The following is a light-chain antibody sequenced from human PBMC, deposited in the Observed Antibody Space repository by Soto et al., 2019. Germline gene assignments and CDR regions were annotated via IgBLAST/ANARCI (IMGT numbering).Light chain of an antibody. CDR2: EVS. Sequence: QSVLTQPASVSGSPGQSIAISCTGTSIGVGNYNYVFWYQHHPGKVPKLMIYEVSNRPSGISDRFSGSKSGNTASLTISGLQPDDEADYYCSSYASSSTIVFGGGTKLTAL. J-gene: IGLJ2*01. CDR1: SIGVGNYNY. CDR3: SSYASSSTIV. V-gene: IGLV2-14*01.